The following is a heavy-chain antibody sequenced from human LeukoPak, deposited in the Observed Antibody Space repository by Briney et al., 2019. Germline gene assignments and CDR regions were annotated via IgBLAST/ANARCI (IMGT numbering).Heavy chain of an antibody. V-gene: IGHV4-38-2*02. D-gene: IGHD2-15*01. J-gene: IGHJ2*01. CDR1: GYSISSGYY. Sequence: SETLSLTCTVSGYSISSGYYWGWIRQPPGKGLEWIGSIYHSGSTYYNPSLKSRVSISVDTSKNQFSLKLSSVTAADTAVYYCAIRGYCSGGSCYSIGYFDLWGRGTLVTVSS. CDR3: AIRGYCSGGSCYSIGYFDL. CDR2: IYHSGST.